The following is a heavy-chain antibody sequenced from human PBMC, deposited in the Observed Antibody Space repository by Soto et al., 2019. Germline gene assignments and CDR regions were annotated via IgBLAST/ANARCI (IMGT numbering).Heavy chain of an antibody. CDR3: ARQGFGELHGLVDV. V-gene: IGHV4-59*01. J-gene: IGHJ4*02. Sequence: PSETLSLTCTVSGGSISSYYWSWIRQPPGKGLEWIGYIYYSGSTNYNPSLKSRVTISVDTSKNQFSLKLSSVTAADTAVYYCARQGFGELHGLVDVWGQGTLVTVSS. CDR1: GGSISSYY. CDR2: IYYSGST. D-gene: IGHD3-10*01.